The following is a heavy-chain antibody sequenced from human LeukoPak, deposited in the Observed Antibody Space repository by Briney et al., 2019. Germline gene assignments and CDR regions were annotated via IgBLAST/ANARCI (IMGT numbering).Heavy chain of an antibody. J-gene: IGHJ3*02. CDR2: IYYSGST. D-gene: IGHD3-16*01. Sequence: SQTLSLTCTVSGGSISSGSYYWSWIRQPPGRGLEWIGYIYYSGSTNYNPSLKSRVTISLDTSKNQFPLKLSPVTAADTAVYYCAREITWSGYFGIWGQGTMVTVSS. V-gene: IGHV4-61*01. CDR1: GGSISSGSYY. CDR3: AREITWSGYFGI.